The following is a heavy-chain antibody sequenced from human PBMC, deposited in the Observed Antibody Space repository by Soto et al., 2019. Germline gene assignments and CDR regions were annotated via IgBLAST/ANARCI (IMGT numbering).Heavy chain of an antibody. J-gene: IGHJ4*02. CDR2: IWFDGSNK. Sequence: GGSLRLSCAASGFTFSSYGMHWVRQAPGKGLDWVAVIWFDGSNKYYADSVKGRFTISRDNSKNTLYLQMNSLRAEDTDLYYCARASGPFDYWGLGT. V-gene: IGHV3-33*01. CDR1: GFTFSSYG. CDR3: ARASGPFDY.